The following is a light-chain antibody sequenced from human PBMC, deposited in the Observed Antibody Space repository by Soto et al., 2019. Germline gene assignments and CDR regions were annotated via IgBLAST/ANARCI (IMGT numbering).Light chain of an antibody. CDR1: SSNIGSNT. CDR2: SNN. J-gene: IGLJ3*02. V-gene: IGLV1-44*01. CDR3: AAWDDSLNGV. Sequence: QSVLTQPPSASGTPGQRVTISCSGSSSNIGSNTVNWYQQLPGTAPKLLIYSNNQRPSGVPDRFSGSKSGTSASLAISGLQSVDEADYYCAAWDDSLNGVFGGGTKLTVL.